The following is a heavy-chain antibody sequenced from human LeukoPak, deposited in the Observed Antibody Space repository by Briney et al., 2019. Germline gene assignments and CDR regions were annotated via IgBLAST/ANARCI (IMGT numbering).Heavy chain of an antibody. CDR3: ARARAAAGIGGLVGYYYYGMDV. CDR2: IYSGGST. J-gene: IGHJ6*04. CDR1: GFTFSSNY. V-gene: IGHV3-53*01. Sequence: GGSLRLSCAASGFTFSSNYMSWVRQAPGKGLGWGSVIYSGGSTYYSDSVKGRFTISRDNSKNTLYLQMNSLRAEDTAVYYCARARAAAGIGGLVGYYYYGMDVWGKGTTVTVSS. D-gene: IGHD6-13*01.